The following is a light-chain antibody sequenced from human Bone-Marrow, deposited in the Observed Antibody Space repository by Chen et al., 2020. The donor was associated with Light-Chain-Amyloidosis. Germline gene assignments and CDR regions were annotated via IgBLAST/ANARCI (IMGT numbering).Light chain of an antibody. CDR1: DKNVGGYDV. CDR2: DIV. Sequence: QSALTQPASVSGSPGQSLTISCTGTDKNVGGYDVVSWYQQHPGTAPKLIIYDIVKRPSGVSDRFSASKSGNTASLTISGLQAEDEAYYYCCSYAGSSTWVFGTGAK. V-gene: IGLV2-23*02. J-gene: IGLJ1*01. CDR3: CSYAGSSTWV.